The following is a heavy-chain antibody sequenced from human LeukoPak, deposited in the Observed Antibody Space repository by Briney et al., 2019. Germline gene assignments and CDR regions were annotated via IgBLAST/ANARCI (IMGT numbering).Heavy chain of an antibody. CDR3: AKTGASFSDLDTDYDGNFDY. J-gene: IGHJ4*02. V-gene: IGHV3-53*01. D-gene: IGHD4-23*01. Sequence: ARSLTLSCAVSGFTVTSNYIGWDRHAQGQGMGWVSVIYTGGSTYYADSVKGRFTISRENPMTTLYLQINSLRAQDTAVYYCAKTGASFSDLDTDYDGNFDYWGQGTLVTVSS. CDR2: IYTGGST. CDR1: GFTVTSNY.